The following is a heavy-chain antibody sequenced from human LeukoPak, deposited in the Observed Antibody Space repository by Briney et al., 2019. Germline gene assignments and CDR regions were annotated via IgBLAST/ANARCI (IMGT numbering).Heavy chain of an antibody. J-gene: IGHJ4*02. D-gene: IGHD2-15*01. Sequence: ASVKVSCKASGYTFTSYGISWVRQAPGQGLEWMGWISAYNGNTNYAQKLQGRVTMTTDTSTSTAYMELRSLRSDDTAVYYCARDPPRYCSGGSCYSGYWGQGTLVTVSS. CDR2: ISAYNGNT. CDR1: GYTFTSYG. CDR3: ARDPPRYCSGGSCYSGY. V-gene: IGHV1-18*01.